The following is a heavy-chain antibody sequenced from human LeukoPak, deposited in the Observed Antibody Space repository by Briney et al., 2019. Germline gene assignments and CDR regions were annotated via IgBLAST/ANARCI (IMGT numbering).Heavy chain of an antibody. D-gene: IGHD7-27*01. CDR1: GFTFSNSW. J-gene: IGHJ4*02. V-gene: IGHV3-74*01. CDR2: MNSDGSIT. Sequence: GGSLRLSCAASGFTFSNSWMHWVRQAPGKGLLWVSRMNSDGSITTYADSVKGRFTISRDNAKNTLFLQMNSLRAEDTAVYYCVRALLGTSDSWGQGTLVTVSS. CDR3: VRALLGTSDS.